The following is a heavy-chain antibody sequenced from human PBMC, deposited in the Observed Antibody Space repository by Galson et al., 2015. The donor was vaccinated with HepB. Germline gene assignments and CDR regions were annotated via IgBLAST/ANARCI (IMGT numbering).Heavy chain of an antibody. CDR1: GFTFSSYA. D-gene: IGHD5-12*01. Sequence: SLRLSCAASGFTFSSYAMSWVRQAPGKGLEWVSAISGSGGSTYYADSVKGRFTISRDNSKNTLYLQMNSLRAEDTAVYYCANSPPHLPLISGYDLDYWGQGTLVTVSS. CDR3: ANSPPHLPLISGYDLDY. V-gene: IGHV3-23*01. CDR2: ISGSGGST. J-gene: IGHJ4*02.